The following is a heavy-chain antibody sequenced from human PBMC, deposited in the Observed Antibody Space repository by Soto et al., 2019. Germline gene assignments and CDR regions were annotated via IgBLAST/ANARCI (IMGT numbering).Heavy chain of an antibody. CDR3: ARGLWEYSSGWYSFDY. CDR1: GGSISSYY. Sequence: SETLSLTCTVSGGSISSYYWSWIRQPPGKGLEWIGYIYYSGSTNYNPSLKSRVTISVDTSKNQFSLELSSVTAADTAVYYCARGLWEYSSGWYSFDYWGQGTLVTVSS. J-gene: IGHJ4*02. D-gene: IGHD6-19*01. V-gene: IGHV4-59*01. CDR2: IYYSGST.